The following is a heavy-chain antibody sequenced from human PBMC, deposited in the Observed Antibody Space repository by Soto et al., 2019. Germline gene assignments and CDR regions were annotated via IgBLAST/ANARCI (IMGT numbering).Heavy chain of an antibody. CDR3: ARGPRLHLGELSLSHNWFDP. CDR1: GGSFSGYY. CDR2: INHSGST. V-gene: IGHV4-34*01. J-gene: IGHJ5*02. D-gene: IGHD3-16*02. Sequence: SETLSLTCAVYGGSFSGYYWSWIRQPPGKGLEWIGEINHSGSTNYNPSLKSRVTISVDTSKNQFSLKLGSVTAADTAVYYCARGPRLHLGELSLSHNWFDPWGQGTLVTVSS.